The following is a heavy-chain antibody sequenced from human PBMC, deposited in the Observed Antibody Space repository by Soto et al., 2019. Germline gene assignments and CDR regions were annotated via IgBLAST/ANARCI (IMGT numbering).Heavy chain of an antibody. Sequence: QVQLVQSGAEVKKPGSSVKVSCKASGGTFSSYAISWVRQAPGQGLEWMGGIIPIFGTANYAQKFQGRVTIPADESTSTGYMELSSLRSEDTAVYYCARHVPAAGYYYGMDVWGQGTTVTVSS. CDR1: GGTFSSYA. D-gene: IGHD2-2*01. CDR3: ARHVPAAGYYYGMDV. V-gene: IGHV1-69*12. J-gene: IGHJ6*02. CDR2: IIPIFGTA.